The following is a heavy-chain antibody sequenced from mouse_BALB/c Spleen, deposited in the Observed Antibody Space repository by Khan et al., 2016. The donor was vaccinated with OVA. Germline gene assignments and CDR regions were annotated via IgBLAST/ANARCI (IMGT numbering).Heavy chain of an antibody. J-gene: IGHJ1*01. Sequence: VQLQQSGPELVKPGASVQMSCKASNYTFTDYYMKWLKQSHGKSLEWIGDINPNNGDTFYNQKFTDKATLPVAKSSSTASMPLNSLTSEDSAVYYCARGLFDVWGAGTTVTVSS. CDR2: INPNNGDT. V-gene: IGHV1-26*01. CDR1: NYTFTDYY. CDR3: ARGLFDV.